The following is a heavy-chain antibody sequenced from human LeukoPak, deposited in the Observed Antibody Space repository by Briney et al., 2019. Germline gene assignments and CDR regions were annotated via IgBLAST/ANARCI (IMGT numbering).Heavy chain of an antibody. CDR2: IYYSGST. J-gene: IGHJ6*03. CDR3: ARPSRGAGTFFSANYYMDV. Sequence: SETLSLTCTVSGGSISSYYWSWIRQPPGKGLEWIGYIYYSGSTNYNPSLKSRVTISVDTSKNQFSLKLSSVTAADTAVYYCARPSRGAGTFFSANYYMDVWGKGTTVTISS. CDR1: GGSISSYY. D-gene: IGHD6-19*01. V-gene: IGHV4-59*12.